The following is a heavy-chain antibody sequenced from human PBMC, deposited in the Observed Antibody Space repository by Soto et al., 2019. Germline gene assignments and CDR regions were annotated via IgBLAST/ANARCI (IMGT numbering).Heavy chain of an antibody. V-gene: IGHV1-18*01. J-gene: IGHJ4*02. CDR2: ISAYNGNT. CDR3: ARGTTVETGSY. Sequence: GASVKVSCKASGYTFTSYGISWVRQAPGQGLEWMGWISAYNGNTNYAQKHQGRDTMNTDTSTSTDYMEMRSPRSDDTAVYYCARGTTVETGSYWGQGTLVTVSS. D-gene: IGHD4-17*01. CDR1: GYTFTSYG.